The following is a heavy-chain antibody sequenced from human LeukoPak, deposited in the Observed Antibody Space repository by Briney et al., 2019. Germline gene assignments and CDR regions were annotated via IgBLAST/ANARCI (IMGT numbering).Heavy chain of an antibody. V-gene: IGHV1-69*04. J-gene: IGHJ6*04. CDR1: GGTFSSYA. Sequence: ASVKVSCKASGGTFSSYAISWVRQAPGQGLEWMGRIIPILGIANYAQKFQGRVTITADKSTSTAYMELSSLRSEDTAVYYCASMVRGALYYGMDVWGKGTTVTVSS. CDR3: ASMVRGALYYGMDV. D-gene: IGHD3-10*01. CDR2: IIPILGIA.